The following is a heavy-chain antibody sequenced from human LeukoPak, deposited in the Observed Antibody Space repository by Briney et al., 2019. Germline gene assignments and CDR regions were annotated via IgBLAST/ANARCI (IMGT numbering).Heavy chain of an antibody. CDR3: ARQSVLATDY. V-gene: IGHV5-51*01. D-gene: IGHD5-24*01. J-gene: IGHJ4*02. CDR1: GFNFTIFW. CDR2: IFPRDSDT. Sequence: GESLKIPCKTSGFNFTIFWIGWVRQRPGKGLEWMGIIFPRDSDTRYSPSFQGQVTISVDKSTSTAYLQWSSLKASDTAVYYCARQSVLATDYWGQGTLVTVSS.